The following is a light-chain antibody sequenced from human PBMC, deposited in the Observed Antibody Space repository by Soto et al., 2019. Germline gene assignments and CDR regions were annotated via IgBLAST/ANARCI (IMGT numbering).Light chain of an antibody. J-gene: IGKJ4*01. Sequence: DTQMTQSPSSLSASVGDRVTITCRASQSISSYLNWYQQKPGKAPKLLIYAASSLQSGVPSRFSGSGSGTDFTLTISSLQPEDFATYYCQQGYSTPPLTFGGGTKVEIK. V-gene: IGKV1-39*01. CDR1: QSISSY. CDR3: QQGYSTPPLT. CDR2: AAS.